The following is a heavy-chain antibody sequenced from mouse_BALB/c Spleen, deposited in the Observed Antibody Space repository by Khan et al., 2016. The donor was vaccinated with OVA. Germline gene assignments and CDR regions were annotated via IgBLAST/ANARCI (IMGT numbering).Heavy chain of an antibody. Sequence: QVQLKESGAELVKAGASVKMSCKASGYTFTSYWMHWVKQRLGQGLEWFAETNPTNGRTYYNEKLKSKATLNVDKSSSTAYMLLSGPTFEDSAVYYGARIKKIVATYFDYWGQGTTLTVSS. CDR3: ARIKKIVATYFDY. CDR2: TNPTNGRT. CDR1: GYTFTSYW. D-gene: IGHD1-1*01. V-gene: IGHV1S81*02. J-gene: IGHJ2*01.